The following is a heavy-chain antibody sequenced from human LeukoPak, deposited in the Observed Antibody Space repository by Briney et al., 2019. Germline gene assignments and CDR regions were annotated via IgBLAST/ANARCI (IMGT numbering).Heavy chain of an antibody. V-gene: IGHV4-59*01. CDR3: ARDMGSSYYYDSSGLDY. CDR1: GGSISSYY. CDR2: IYYSGST. Sequence: SETLSLTCTVSGGSISSYYWSWIRQPPGKGLEWIGYIYYSGSTNYNPSLKSRVTISVDTSKNQFSLKLSSVTAADTAVYYCARDMGSSYYYDSSGLDYWGQGTLVTVSS. J-gene: IGHJ4*02. D-gene: IGHD3-22*01.